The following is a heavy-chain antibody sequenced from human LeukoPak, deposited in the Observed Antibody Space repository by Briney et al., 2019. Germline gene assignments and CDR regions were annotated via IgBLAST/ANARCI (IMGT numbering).Heavy chain of an antibody. CDR2: IYYSGST. CDR1: GGSISSSSYY. V-gene: IGHV4-39*07. Sequence: PSETLSLTCTVSGGSISSSSYYWGWIRQPPGKGLEWIGSIYYSGSTYYNPSLKSRVTISVDTPKNQFSLKLSSVTAADTAVYYCARAECSSNSCYAWRDAFHIWGQGTMVTVFS. CDR3: ARAECSSNSCYAWRDAFHI. J-gene: IGHJ3*02. D-gene: IGHD2-2*01.